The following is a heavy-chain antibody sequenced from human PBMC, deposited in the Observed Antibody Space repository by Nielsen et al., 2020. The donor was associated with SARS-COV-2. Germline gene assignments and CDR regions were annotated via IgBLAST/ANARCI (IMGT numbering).Heavy chain of an antibody. Sequence: ASVKVSCKASGYTFTSYYMHWVRQAPGQGLEWMGIINPSGGSTSYAQKFQGRVTMTRDTSTSTVYMELSSLRSEDTAVYYCARDLIMVRGVIITTYYFDYWGQGTLVTVSS. D-gene: IGHD3-10*01. CDR3: ARDLIMVRGVIITTYYFDY. CDR1: GYTFTSYY. J-gene: IGHJ4*02. V-gene: IGHV1-46*01. CDR2: INPSGGST.